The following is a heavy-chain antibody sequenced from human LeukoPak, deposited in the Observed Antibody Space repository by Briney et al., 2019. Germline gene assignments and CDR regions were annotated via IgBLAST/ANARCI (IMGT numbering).Heavy chain of an antibody. V-gene: IGHV1-58*02. Sequence: GTSVKVSCKASGFTFTSSAMQWVRQARGQRLEWMGWIVVGSGNTNYAQKFQERVTITRDMSTSTAYMELSSLRSEDTAVYYCAARWGYSGYDYVYWGQGTLVTVSS. CDR1: GFTFTSSA. J-gene: IGHJ4*02. CDR3: AARWGYSGYDYVY. CDR2: IVVGSGNT. D-gene: IGHD5-12*01.